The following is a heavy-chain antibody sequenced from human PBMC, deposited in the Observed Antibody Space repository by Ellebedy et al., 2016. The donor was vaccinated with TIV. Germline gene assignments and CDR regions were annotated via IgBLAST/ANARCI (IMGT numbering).Heavy chain of an antibody. V-gene: IGHV3-7*02. CDR3: ARRGYCSGGSCASVPFDY. J-gene: IGHJ4*02. CDR2: INQDGSEK. Sequence: PGGSLRLSCAASGFTFTTFWMSWVRQAPGKGLEWVGNINQDGSEKCYGDSVKGRFTISRDNSKNTLYLQMNSLRAEDMAVYYCARRGYCSGGSCASVPFDYWGQGTLVTVSS. D-gene: IGHD2-15*01. CDR1: GFTFTTFW.